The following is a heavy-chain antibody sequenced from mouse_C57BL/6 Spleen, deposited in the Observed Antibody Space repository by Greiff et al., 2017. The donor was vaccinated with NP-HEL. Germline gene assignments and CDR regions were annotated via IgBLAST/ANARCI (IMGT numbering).Heavy chain of an antibody. CDR2: IWTGGGT. Sequence: VQLQQSGPGLVAPSQSLSITCTVSGFSLTSYAISWVRQPPGKGLKWLGVIWTGGGTNYNSALKSRLSISKDNSKSQVFLKMNSLQTDDTARYYCARTLYYGSSSRYFDVWGTGTTVTVSS. CDR3: ARTLYYGSSSRYFDV. CDR1: GFSLTSYA. J-gene: IGHJ1*03. V-gene: IGHV2-9-1*01. D-gene: IGHD1-1*01.